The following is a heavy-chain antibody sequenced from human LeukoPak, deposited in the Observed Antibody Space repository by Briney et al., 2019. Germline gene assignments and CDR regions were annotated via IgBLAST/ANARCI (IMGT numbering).Heavy chain of an antibody. CDR2: INHSGST. J-gene: IGHJ4*02. CDR3: ARTGGYCSGGSCYDY. D-gene: IGHD2-15*01. V-gene: IGHV4-34*01. CDR1: GGSFSGYY. Sequence: SETLSLTCAVYGGSFSGYYWSWIRQPPGKGLEWIGEINHSGSTNYNPSLKSRVTISVDTSKNQFYLKLSSVTAADTAVYYCARTGGYCSGGSCYDYWGQGTLVTVSS.